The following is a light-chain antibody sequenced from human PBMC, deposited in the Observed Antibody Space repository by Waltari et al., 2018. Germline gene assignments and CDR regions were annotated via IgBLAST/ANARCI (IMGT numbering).Light chain of an antibody. CDR3: QQYNNWPMYT. CDR2: CAS. CDR1: QSVSSH. V-gene: IGKV3-15*01. J-gene: IGKJ2*01. Sequence: EIVMTQSSATLSVSPGERATLSCSASQSVSSHLAWYQQKPGQAPRLLIYCASTRATGIPARFSCSGSGTEFNLTISSLQSEDFAVYYCQQYNNWPMYTFGQGTKLEIK.